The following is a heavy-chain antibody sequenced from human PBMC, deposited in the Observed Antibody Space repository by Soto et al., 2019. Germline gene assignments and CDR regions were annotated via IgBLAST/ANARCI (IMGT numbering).Heavy chain of an antibody. CDR3: ARGAAAAGPVGYYFDY. J-gene: IGHJ4*02. D-gene: IGHD6-13*01. Sequence: GGSLRLSCAASGFTFSSYSMNWVRQAPGKEQERVSYISSSSSTIYYADSVKGRFTISRDNAKNSLYLQMNSLRDEDTAVYYCARGAAAAGPVGYYFDYWGQGTLVTVSS. V-gene: IGHV3-48*02. CDR1: GFTFSSYS. CDR2: ISSSSSTI.